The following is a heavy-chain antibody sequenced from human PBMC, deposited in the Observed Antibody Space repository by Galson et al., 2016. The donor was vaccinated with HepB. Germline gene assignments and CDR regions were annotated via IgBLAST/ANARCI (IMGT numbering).Heavy chain of an antibody. CDR2: ISYDGTNK. V-gene: IGHV3-30*04. CDR1: GFSFSVYT. D-gene: IGHD3-10*01. Sequence: SLRLSCAASGFSFSVYTMHWVRQAPGKGLEWVAIISYDGTNKYYADSVKGRFTISRDNSKNTLYLQMSSLRAEDAAVYYCASSPMVRGIIIRPDWGQGTLVTVSS. CDR3: ASSPMVRGIIIRPD. J-gene: IGHJ4*02.